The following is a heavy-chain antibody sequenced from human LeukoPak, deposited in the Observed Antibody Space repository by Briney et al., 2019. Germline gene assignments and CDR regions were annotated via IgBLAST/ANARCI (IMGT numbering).Heavy chain of an antibody. J-gene: IGHJ5*02. CDR3: AREGSYYYDSSGYYSFDP. Sequence: GASVKVSCRASGYTFTSYGISWVRQAPGQGLEWMGWISAYNGNTNYAQKLQGRVTMTTDTSTSTAYMEPRSLRSDDTAVYYCAREGSYYYDSSGYYSFDPWGQGTLVTVSS. V-gene: IGHV1-18*01. D-gene: IGHD3-22*01. CDR2: ISAYNGNT. CDR1: GYTFTSYG.